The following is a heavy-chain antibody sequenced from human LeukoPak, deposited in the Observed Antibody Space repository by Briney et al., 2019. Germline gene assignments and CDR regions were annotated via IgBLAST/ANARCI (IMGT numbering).Heavy chain of an antibody. Sequence: SETLSLTCTGSGGSISSYYWSWIRQPPGKGLEWIGYIYYSGSTNYNPSLKSRVTISVDTSKNQFSLKLSSVTAADTAVYYCARGKNYGSGSYYIDYWGQGTLVTVSS. J-gene: IGHJ4*02. V-gene: IGHV4-59*01. D-gene: IGHD3-10*01. CDR2: IYYSGST. CDR3: ARGKNYGSGSYYIDY. CDR1: GGSISSYY.